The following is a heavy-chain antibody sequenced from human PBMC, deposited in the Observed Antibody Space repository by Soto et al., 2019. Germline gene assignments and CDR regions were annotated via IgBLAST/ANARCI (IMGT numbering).Heavy chain of an antibody. V-gene: IGHV3-30*18. CDR2: VCFHGSGE. CDR1: GFTLSNSG. D-gene: IGHD3-16*01. J-gene: IGHJ5*02. CDR3: VKGPDNWDDSNWFDP. Sequence: QVQVMESGGGVVQPGRSLRFSCAASGFTLSNSGIHWVRQAPGKGLEWVAAVCFHGSGEYYADSVKGRFTISSDSSKNMVYLQMNSLRTDDTAVYHCVKGPDNWDDSNWFDPWGQGILVTVSS.